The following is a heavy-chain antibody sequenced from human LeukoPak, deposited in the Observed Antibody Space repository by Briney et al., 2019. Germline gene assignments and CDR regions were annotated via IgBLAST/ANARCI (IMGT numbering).Heavy chain of an antibody. J-gene: IGHJ5*02. CDR2: ISSSSSTI. V-gene: IGHV3-48*01. CDR3: AREISGSYYSNWFDP. CDR1: GFTFSSYS. D-gene: IGHD1-26*01. Sequence: GGSLRLSCAASGFTFSSYSMNWVRQAPGKGLEWVSYISSSSSTIYYADSVKGRFTISRDNAKNSLYLQMNSLRAEDTAVYYCAREISGSYYSNWFDPWGKGTLVTVSS.